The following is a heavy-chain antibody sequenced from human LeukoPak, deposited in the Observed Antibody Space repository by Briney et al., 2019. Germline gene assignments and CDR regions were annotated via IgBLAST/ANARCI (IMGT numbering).Heavy chain of an antibody. CDR1: GFTFSSYW. CDR2: IKQDGSDK. V-gene: IGHV3-7*01. D-gene: IGHD1-1*01. J-gene: IGHJ6*03. Sequence: PGVSLRLSCAASGFTFSSYWMSWVRQAPGKGLEWVANIKQDGSDKYYMDSVKGRFTISRDNAKNSLYLQINSLRAEDTAAYYCARELEPHSNGYYSMDVWGKGTTVTVSS. CDR3: ARELEPHSNGYYSMDV.